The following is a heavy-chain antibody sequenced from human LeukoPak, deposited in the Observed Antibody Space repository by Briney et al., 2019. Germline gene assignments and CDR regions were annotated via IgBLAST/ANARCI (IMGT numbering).Heavy chain of an antibody. CDR3: ATLLRVVTANPT. V-gene: IGHV3-21*01. D-gene: IGHD2-21*02. Sequence: PGGSLRLSCAASGFTFSGYVMTWVRQAPGKGLECVSSITFSSSHIYYADSVKGRFTISRDNTKDSLYLQMNSLRAEDTAIYYCATLLRVVTANPTWGQGTLVTVSS. CDR1: GFTFSGYV. J-gene: IGHJ5*02. CDR2: ITFSSSHI.